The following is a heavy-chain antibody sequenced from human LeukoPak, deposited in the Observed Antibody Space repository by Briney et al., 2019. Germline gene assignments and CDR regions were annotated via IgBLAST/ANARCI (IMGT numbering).Heavy chain of an antibody. D-gene: IGHD6-13*01. CDR1: GGSISSGGYS. J-gene: IGHJ4*02. CDR2: IYHSGST. CDR3: ARVSSSSSRGYFDY. V-gene: IGHV4-30-2*01. Sequence: SETLSLTCAVSGGSISSGGYSWSWIRQPPGKGLEWIGYIYHSGSTYYNPSLKSRVTISVDRSKNQFSLKLSSVTAADTAVYYRARVSSSSSRGYFDYWGQGTLVTVSS.